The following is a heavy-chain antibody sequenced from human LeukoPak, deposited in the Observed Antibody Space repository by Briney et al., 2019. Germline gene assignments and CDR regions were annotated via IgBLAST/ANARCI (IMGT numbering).Heavy chain of an antibody. V-gene: IGHV1-46*01. Sequence: ASVKVSCKASVYTFTSYYMHCVRQAPGQGLEWMGIINPSGCSTSYSQKFQGRVTMTRDTSTSTVYMGLSSLRSEDTAVYYCARDHLEYSSSGGGMDVWGQGTTVTVSS. D-gene: IGHD6-6*01. CDR1: VYTFTSYY. CDR3: ARDHLEYSSSGGGMDV. CDR2: INPSGCST. J-gene: IGHJ6*02.